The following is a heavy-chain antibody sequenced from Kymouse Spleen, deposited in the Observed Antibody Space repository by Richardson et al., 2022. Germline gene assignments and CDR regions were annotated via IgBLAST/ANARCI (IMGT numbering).Heavy chain of an antibody. J-gene: IGHJ4*02. V-gene: IGHV4-34*01. CDR3: ARRITGTTGGVDY. D-gene: IGHD1-7*01. CDR2: INHSGST. Sequence: QVQLQQWGAGLLKPSETLSLTCAVYGGSFSGYYWSWIRQPPGKGLEWIGEINHSGSTNYNPSLKSRVTISVDTSKNQFSLKLSSVTAADTAVYYCARRITGTTGGVDYWGQGTLVTVSS. CDR1: GGSFSGYY.